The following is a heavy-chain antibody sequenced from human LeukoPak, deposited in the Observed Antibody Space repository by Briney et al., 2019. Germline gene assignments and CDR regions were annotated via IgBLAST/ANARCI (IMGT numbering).Heavy chain of an antibody. V-gene: IGHV1-2*06. D-gene: IGHD5-12*01. CDR3: ARVARGIGVATIRWFDP. J-gene: IGHJ5*02. Sequence: ASVKVSCMASGYTFTRYYIHWVRQAPGQGLDWMGRINPTNRGTNYAQKVQGRLTMNSDTSISTAYMELSRLRSDDAAVYYCARVARGIGVATIRWFDPWGQGTLVTVSS. CDR2: INPTNRGT. CDR1: GYTFTRYY.